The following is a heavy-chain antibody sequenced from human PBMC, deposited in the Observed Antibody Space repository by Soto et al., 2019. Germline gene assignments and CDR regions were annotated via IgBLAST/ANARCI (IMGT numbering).Heavy chain of an antibody. CDR2: IYWDDST. D-gene: IGHD3-22*01. J-gene: IGHJ5*02. CDR3: VHRVRSSGFGRDNWFYP. Sequence: QITLKESGPTLVKPTQTLTLTCTFSGFSLTTSPVAVGWIRQPPGKALEWLAIIYWDDSTHYFPSLNSRLTITKDTSKNQVVLIMTNMDPVDTATSYCVHRVRSSGFGRDNWFYPWGQGTLVTVSS. CDR1: GFSLTTSPVA. V-gene: IGHV2-5*02.